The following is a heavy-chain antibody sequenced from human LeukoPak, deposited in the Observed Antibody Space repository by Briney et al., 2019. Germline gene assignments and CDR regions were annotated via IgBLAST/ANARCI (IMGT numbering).Heavy chain of an antibody. CDR1: GFTFSSYS. J-gene: IGHJ3*02. D-gene: IGHD4-17*01. CDR2: ISSSSSYI. CDR3: ARAVYGFDAFDI. V-gene: IGHV3-21*01. Sequence: GGSLRLSCAASGFTFSSYSMNWVRQAPGKGLEWVSSISSSSSYIYHADSVKGRFTISRDNAKNSLYLQMNSLGAEDTAVYYCARAVYGFDAFDIWGQGTMVTVSS.